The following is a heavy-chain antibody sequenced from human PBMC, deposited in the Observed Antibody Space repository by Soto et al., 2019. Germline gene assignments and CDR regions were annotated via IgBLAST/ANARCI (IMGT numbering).Heavy chain of an antibody. Sequence: EASVKVSCKASGYTFTSYYMHWVRQAPGQGLEWMGIINPSGGSTSYAQKFQGRVTMTRDTSTSTVYMELSSLRSEDTAGYYCARNRDDSSTSLPAPISYYYGMDVWGQGTTVTVSS. D-gene: IGHD2-2*01. CDR3: ARNRDDSSTSLPAPISYYYGMDV. V-gene: IGHV1-46*01. CDR1: GYTFTSYY. CDR2: INPSGGST. J-gene: IGHJ6*02.